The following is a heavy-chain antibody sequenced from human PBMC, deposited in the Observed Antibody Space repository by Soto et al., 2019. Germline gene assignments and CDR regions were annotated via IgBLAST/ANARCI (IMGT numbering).Heavy chain of an antibody. V-gene: IGHV4-34*01. CDR2: INHGGST. J-gene: IGHJ4*02. CDR3: ATKEGTNWAFDY. CDR1: GGSFGGSY. Sequence: QVGLHKWAGGLLKPSEPLPPPSAAYGGSFGGSYWSWFRQSPGKGLEWIGEINHGGSTSYRSSLKSRVTISIDTSKNHFSLKLESVTAADTAVYYCATKEGTNWAFDYWGQGTLVSV. D-gene: IGHD1-1*01.